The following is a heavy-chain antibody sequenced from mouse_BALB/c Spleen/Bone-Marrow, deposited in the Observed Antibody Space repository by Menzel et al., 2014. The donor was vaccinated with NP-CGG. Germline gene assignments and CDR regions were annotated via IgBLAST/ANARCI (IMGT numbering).Heavy chain of an antibody. CDR1: AYAFTNYL. D-gene: IGHD2-4*01. CDR2: INPGSDSS. V-gene: IGHV1-54*01. Sequence: VQLVESGAELVRPGTSVKVSCKASAYAFTNYLIEWIKKRPGQGLEWIGAINPGSDSSTYNEKFRGKATLTADNSSSTAYMQLSSLTSDDSAVYFCARAIYYDYDDGGTFAYGGQGTLVTVSA. CDR3: ARAIYYDYDDGGTFAY. J-gene: IGHJ3*01.